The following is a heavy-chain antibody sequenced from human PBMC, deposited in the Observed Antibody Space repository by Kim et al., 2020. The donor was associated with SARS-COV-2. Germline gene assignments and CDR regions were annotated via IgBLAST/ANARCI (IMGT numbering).Heavy chain of an antibody. V-gene: IGHV3-7*03. CDR2: IKEDRSKT. D-gene: IGHD1-1*01. CDR3: ARWGTGNLDY. CDR1: GFTFSNYW. J-gene: IGHJ4*02. Sequence: GSLRLSCAASGFTFSNYWMTWVRQAPGKGLEWVANIKEDRSKTYYVDSVKGRFTISRDNAKNSLFLHMNSLRAEDTAVYYCARWGTGNLDYWGQGTLVTVSS.